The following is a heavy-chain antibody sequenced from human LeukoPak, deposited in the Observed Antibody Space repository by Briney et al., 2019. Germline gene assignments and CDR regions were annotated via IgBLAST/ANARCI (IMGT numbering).Heavy chain of an antibody. V-gene: IGHV4-4*07. CDR1: GGSIRSYY. D-gene: IGHD6-19*01. CDR3: ARAWQWLPLDS. CDR2: IHTSGST. J-gene: IGHJ4*02. Sequence: SETLSLTCTVSGGSIRSYYWRWIRQPAGKGLEWIGRIHTSGSTNYNLSLKTRVTMSVDTSNNQFSLKVTSVTAADAAVYYCARAWQWLPLDSWGQGTLVTVSS.